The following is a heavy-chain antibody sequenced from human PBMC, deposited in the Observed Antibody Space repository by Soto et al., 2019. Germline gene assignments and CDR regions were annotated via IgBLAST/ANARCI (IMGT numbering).Heavy chain of an antibody. Sequence: SETLSLTCTVSGGSVSSGSYYWSWIRQPPGKGLEWIGYIYYSGSTNYNPSLKSRVTISVDTSKNQFSLKLSSVTAADTAVYCCARVGITGTTYYFDYWGQGTLVTV. J-gene: IGHJ4*02. V-gene: IGHV4-61*01. D-gene: IGHD1-7*01. CDR3: ARVGITGTTYYFDY. CDR2: IYYSGST. CDR1: GGSVSSGSYY.